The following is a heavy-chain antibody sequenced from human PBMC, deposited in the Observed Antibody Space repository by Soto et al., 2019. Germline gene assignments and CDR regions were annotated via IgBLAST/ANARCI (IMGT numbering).Heavy chain of an antibody. J-gene: IGHJ6*03. CDR3: ARGGGCTNGVCAYYYYMDV. CDR1: GGSFSGYY. D-gene: IGHD2-8*01. V-gene: IGHV4-34*01. Sequence: SETLSLTCAVYGGSFSGYYWSWIRQPPGKGLEWIGEINHSGSTNYNPSLKSRVTISVDTSKNQFSLKLSSVTAADTAVYYCARGGGCTNGVCAYYYYMDVWGKGTTVTVSS. CDR2: INHSGST.